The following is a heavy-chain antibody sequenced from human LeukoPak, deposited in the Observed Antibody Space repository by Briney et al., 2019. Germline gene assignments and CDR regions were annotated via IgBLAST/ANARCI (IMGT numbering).Heavy chain of an antibody. Sequence: GGSLRLSCAASGFTFSSYAMSWVRQAPGKGLEWVSAISGSGGSTYYADSVKGRFTISRDNSKNTLYLQMNSLRAEDTAVYYCAKDLKKGYCSSTSCYHDSTAYFDYWGQGTLVTVSS. CDR3: AKDLKKGYCSSTSCYHDSTAYFDY. CDR1: GFTFSSYA. J-gene: IGHJ4*02. D-gene: IGHD2-2*01. V-gene: IGHV3-23*01. CDR2: ISGSGGST.